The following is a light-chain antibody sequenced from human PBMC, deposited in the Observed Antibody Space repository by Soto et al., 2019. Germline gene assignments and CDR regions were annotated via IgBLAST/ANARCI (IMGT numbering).Light chain of an antibody. CDR1: KGIRND. CDR2: AAS. V-gene: IGKV1-17*01. J-gene: IGKJ1*01. Sequence: IKMTQYPXWMPASVGDRVTITCLASKGIRNDLGWYQPQPGKAPKVLIYAASSLQSGVPSRFSGSGSGTEFTLTITRLQPDDFETYYCQQYNTYWTCGQWPPV. CDR3: QQYNTYWT.